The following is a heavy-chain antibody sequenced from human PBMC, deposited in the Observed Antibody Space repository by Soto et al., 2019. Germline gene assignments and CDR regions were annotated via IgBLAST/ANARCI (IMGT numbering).Heavy chain of an antibody. CDR1: GYTFSSYG. CDR2: ITPYNDYT. V-gene: IGHV1-18*01. CDR3: VRDRGDDDCSGGNCYGDY. D-gene: IGHD2-15*01. Sequence: QVQLVHSGPEVKKPGASVKVSCKASGYTFSSYGISWVRQAPGQGLEWMGWITPYNDYTNYAGNFQGRVTMTTDTTTSTIYMGLRSLRSDDTAVYYCVRDRGDDDCSGGNCYGDYWGQGTLVTVSS. J-gene: IGHJ4*02.